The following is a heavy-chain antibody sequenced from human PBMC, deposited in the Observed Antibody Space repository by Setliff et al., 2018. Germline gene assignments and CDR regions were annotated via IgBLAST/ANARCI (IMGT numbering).Heavy chain of an antibody. CDR3: AREQWLDPPGYYYMDV. D-gene: IGHD6-19*01. Sequence: SETLSLTCAVYGGSFSGYYWSWIRQPPGKGLEWIGYIYYSGSTYYNPSLKSRVTISVDTSKNQFSLKLNSVTAADMAVYYCAREQWLDPPGYYYMDVWAKGTTVTVSS. CDR2: IYYSGST. CDR1: GGSFSGYY. J-gene: IGHJ6*03. V-gene: IGHV4-34*01.